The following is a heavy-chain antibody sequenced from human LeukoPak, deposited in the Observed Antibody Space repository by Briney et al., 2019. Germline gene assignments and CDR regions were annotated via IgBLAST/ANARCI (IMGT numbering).Heavy chain of an antibody. CDR3: AKDIVLRYFDWLSEAYYFDY. Sequence: GGSLRLSCAASGFTFSRYEMNWVRQAPGKGLEWVSAISGSGGSTYYADSVKGRFTISRDNSKNTLYLQMNSLRAEDTAVYYCAKDIVLRYFDWLSEAYYFDYWGQGTLVTVSS. CDR2: ISGSGGST. CDR1: GFTFSRYE. J-gene: IGHJ4*02. V-gene: IGHV3-23*01. D-gene: IGHD3-9*01.